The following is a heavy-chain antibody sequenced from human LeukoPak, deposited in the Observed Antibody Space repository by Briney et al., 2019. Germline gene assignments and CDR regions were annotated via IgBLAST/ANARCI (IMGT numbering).Heavy chain of an antibody. V-gene: IGHV3-74*01. CDR3: AELTSMVEQY. J-gene: IGHJ1*01. Sequence: PGGSLRLSCAASGXTLSSYWMHWVRQAPGKGLVWVSRINSDGSSTRCADSVKGRFTISRDNAKNTLYLQMNSLRAEDTAVYYCAELTSMVEQYWGQGTLVTVSS. D-gene: IGHD3-10*01. CDR1: GXTLSSYW. CDR2: INSDGSST.